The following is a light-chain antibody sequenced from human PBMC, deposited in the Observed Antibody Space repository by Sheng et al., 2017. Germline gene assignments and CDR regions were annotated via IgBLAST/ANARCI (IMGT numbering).Light chain of an antibody. CDR1: ALPFQY. Sequence: SYELTQPPSVSVSPGQTARITCSGDALPFQYAYWYQQKPGLAPVLVIYKDNERPSGIPERFSGSSSGTTVTLTISAVQAEDESDYYCQSTDSSGTYVIFGGGTKLTV. CDR3: QSTDSSGTYVI. V-gene: IGLV3-25*03. J-gene: IGLJ2*01. CDR2: KDN.